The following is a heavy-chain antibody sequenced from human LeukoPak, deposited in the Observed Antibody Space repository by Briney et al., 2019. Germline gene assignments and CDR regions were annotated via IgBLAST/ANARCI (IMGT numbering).Heavy chain of an antibody. J-gene: IGHJ6*03. CDR3: ARGGGYYYMDV. CDR1: GGSFSGYY. Sequence: PSETLSLTCAVYGGSFSGYYWSWIRQPPGKGLEWIGEINHSGSTNYNPSLKSRATISVDTSKNQFSLKLSSVTAADTAVYYCARGGGYYYMDVWGKGTTVTVSS. V-gene: IGHV4-34*01. CDR2: INHSGST.